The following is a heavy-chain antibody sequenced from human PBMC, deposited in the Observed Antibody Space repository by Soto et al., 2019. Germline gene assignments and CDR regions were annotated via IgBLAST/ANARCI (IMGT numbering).Heavy chain of an antibody. CDR2: IYYSGST. CDR3: ASLTGYSSGWYPRYYFDY. V-gene: IGHV4-39*01. Sequence: SETLSLSCTVSGGSISSSSYYGGWIRQPPGKGLEWIGSIYYSGSTYYNPSLKSRVTISVDTSKNQFSLKLSSVTAADTAVYYCASLTGYSSGWYPRYYFDYWGQGTLVTVSS. CDR1: GGSISSSSYY. D-gene: IGHD6-19*01. J-gene: IGHJ4*02.